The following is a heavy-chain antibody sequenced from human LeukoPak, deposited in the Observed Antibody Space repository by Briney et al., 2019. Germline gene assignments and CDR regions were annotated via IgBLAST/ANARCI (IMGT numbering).Heavy chain of an antibody. CDR2: INPNSGGT. D-gene: IGHD6-13*01. Sequence: ASVKVSCKASGYTFTGYYMHWLRQAPGQGLEWMGWINPNSGGTNYAQKFQGRVTMTRDTSISTAYMELSRLRSDDTAVYYCARDEGGQLVPPFFDYWGQGTLVTVSS. J-gene: IGHJ4*02. V-gene: IGHV1-2*02. CDR1: GYTFTGYY. CDR3: ARDEGGQLVPPFFDY.